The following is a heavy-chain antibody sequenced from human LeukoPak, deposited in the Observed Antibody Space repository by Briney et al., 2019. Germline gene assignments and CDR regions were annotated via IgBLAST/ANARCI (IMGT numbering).Heavy chain of an antibody. CDR1: GYTFSDYY. Sequence: GASVKVYCKASGYTFSDYYMHWVRQAPGQGLELMGRINVNSGGTNYAQKFQGRVTMTRDTSISTAYMELSSDDTAVYYCARDRGPGSYKDAFDIWGQGTMVTVSS. CDR3: ARDRGPGSYKDAFDI. V-gene: IGHV1-2*06. CDR2: INVNSGGT. D-gene: IGHD1-26*01. J-gene: IGHJ3*02.